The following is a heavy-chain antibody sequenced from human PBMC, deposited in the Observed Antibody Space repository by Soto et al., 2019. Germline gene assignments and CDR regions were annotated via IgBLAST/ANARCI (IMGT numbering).Heavy chain of an antibody. V-gene: IGHV4-31*03. D-gene: IGHD2-15*01. CDR2: IYYSGST. CDR3: ARAVRDYCSGGSCYAPYYGMDV. CDR1: GGSISSGGYY. J-gene: IGHJ6*02. Sequence: KPSETLSLTCTVSGGSISSGGYYWSWIRQHPGKGLEWIGYIYYSGSTYYNPSLKSRVTISVDTSKNQFSLKLSSVTAADTAVYYCARAVRDYCSGGSCYAPYYGMDVWGQGTTVTVSS.